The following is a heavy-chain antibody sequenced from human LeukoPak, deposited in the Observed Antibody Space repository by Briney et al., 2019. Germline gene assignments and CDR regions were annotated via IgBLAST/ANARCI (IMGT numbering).Heavy chain of an antibody. CDR3: ARLPYCSSTSCYLSY. J-gene: IGHJ4*02. CDR1: GGSFSGFY. D-gene: IGHD2-2*01. Sequence: SETLSLTCAVHGGSFSGFYWTWMRQPPGKGPEWIGEIFDGGRTNYNPSLKSRVTISVDTSKNQFSLKLSSVTAADTAVYYCARLPYCSSTSCYLSYWGQGTLVTVSS. V-gene: IGHV4-34*12. CDR2: IFDGGRT.